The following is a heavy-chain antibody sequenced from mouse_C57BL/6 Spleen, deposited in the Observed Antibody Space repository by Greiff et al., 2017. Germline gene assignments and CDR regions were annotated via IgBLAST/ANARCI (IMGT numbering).Heavy chain of an antibody. V-gene: IGHV1-64*01. CDR3: ALITTVVAEDY. CDR1: GYTFTSYW. J-gene: IGHJ2*01. D-gene: IGHD1-1*01. CDR2: IHPNSGST. Sequence: QVQLQQPGAELVKPGASVKLSCKASGYTFTSYWMHWVKQRPGQGLEWIGMIHPNSGSTNYNEKFKGKATLTVDKSSSTAYMQLSSLTSEDSAVYYCALITTVVAEDYWGQGTTLTVSS.